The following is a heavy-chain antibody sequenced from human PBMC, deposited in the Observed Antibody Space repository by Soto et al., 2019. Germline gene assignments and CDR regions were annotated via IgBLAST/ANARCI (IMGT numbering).Heavy chain of an antibody. Sequence: ASVEVSCKASGYTFTSYGISWLRQAPGQLLEWMGWISAYNGNTNYAQKLQGRVTMTTDTSTSTAYMELRSLRSDDTAVYYCARDPRAYYYGSGSYHFDYGGQGTLVTVSS. D-gene: IGHD3-10*01. CDR1: GYTFTSYG. CDR3: ARDPRAYYYGSGSYHFDY. J-gene: IGHJ4*02. CDR2: ISAYNGNT. V-gene: IGHV1-18*01.